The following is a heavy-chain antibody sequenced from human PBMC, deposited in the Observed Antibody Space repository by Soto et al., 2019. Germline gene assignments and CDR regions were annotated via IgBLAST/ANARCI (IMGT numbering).Heavy chain of an antibody. Sequence: GASVKVSCKASGYTFTGYYMHWLRQAPGQGLEWMGWINPNSGGTNYAQKFQGRVTMTRDTSISTAYMELSRLRSDDTAVYYCASGAVLYYDILTGYYHVFDFWGQGTLVTVSS. V-gene: IGHV1-2*02. J-gene: IGHJ4*01. CDR2: INPNSGGT. CDR3: ASGAVLYYDILTGYYHVFDF. CDR1: GYTFTGYY. D-gene: IGHD3-9*01.